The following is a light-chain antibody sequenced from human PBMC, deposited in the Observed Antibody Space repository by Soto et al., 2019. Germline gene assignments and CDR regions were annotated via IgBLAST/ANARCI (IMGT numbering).Light chain of an antibody. V-gene: IGLV1-44*01. CDR1: SSSIGTSS. J-gene: IGLJ1*01. CDR2: TND. CDR3: AVWDDSLNGHV. Sequence: QSVLTQPPSASGTPGQTVTISCSGSSSSIGTSSVHWYKHLPGTAPKPLIYTNDQRPSGVPDRFSGSKSGTSASLAISGLHSEDEAHYYCAVWDDSLNGHVFGAGTKLTVL.